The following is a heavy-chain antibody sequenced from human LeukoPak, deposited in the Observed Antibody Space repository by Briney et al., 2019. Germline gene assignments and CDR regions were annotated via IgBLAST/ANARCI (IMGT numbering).Heavy chain of an antibody. Sequence: GGSLRLSCAASGFTFSSYAMHWVRQAPGKGLEWVAVISYDGSNKYYADSVKGRFTISRDNSKNTLYLQMNSLRAEDTAVYYCARRSGSYLYYFDSWGQGTLVTVSS. J-gene: IGHJ4*02. CDR1: GFTFSSYA. D-gene: IGHD3-10*01. CDR2: ISYDGSNK. V-gene: IGHV3-30-3*01. CDR3: ARRSGSYLYYFDS.